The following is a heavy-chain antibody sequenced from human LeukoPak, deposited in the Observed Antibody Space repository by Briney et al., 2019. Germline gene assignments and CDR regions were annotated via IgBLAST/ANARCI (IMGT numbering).Heavy chain of an antibody. Sequence: ASVKVSSKASGGTFSSYAISWVRQAPGQGLEWMGGIIPIFGTANYAQKFQGRVTITADESTSTAYMELSSLRSEDTAVYYCARGPPGIQLWLFFYWGQGTLVTVSS. D-gene: IGHD5-18*01. CDR1: GGTFSSYA. V-gene: IGHV1-69*13. CDR3: ARGPPGIQLWLFFY. CDR2: IIPIFGTA. J-gene: IGHJ4*02.